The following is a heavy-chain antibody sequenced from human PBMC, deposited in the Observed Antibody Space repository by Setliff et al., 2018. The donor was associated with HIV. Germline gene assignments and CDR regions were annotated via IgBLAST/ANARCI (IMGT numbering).Heavy chain of an antibody. J-gene: IGHJ4*02. Sequence: GASVKVSCKASGYTFTKYGISWVRQAPGQGLEWMGWINTHNGNTNYAQKFQGRVTMTEDTSTDTAYMELSSLTSDDTAVYYCATGRPLTIAARLKILIWVYWGQGTLVTVSS. CDR3: ATGRPLTIAARLKILIWVY. V-gene: IGHV1-18*01. CDR2: INTHNGNT. CDR1: GYTFTKYG. D-gene: IGHD6-6*01.